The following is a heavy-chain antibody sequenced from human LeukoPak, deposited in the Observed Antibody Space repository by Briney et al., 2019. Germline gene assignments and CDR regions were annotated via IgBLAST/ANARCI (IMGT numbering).Heavy chain of an antibody. V-gene: IGHV4-34*01. Sequence: PSETLSLTCAVYGGSFSGYYWSWLRQPPGKGLEWIGEINHSGSTNYNPSLKSRVTISVDTSKNQFSLKLSSVTAADTAVYYCARGLRYPFTTDLDYWGQGTLVTVSS. CDR3: ARGLRYPFTTDLDY. D-gene: IGHD2/OR15-2a*01. J-gene: IGHJ4*02. CDR1: GGSFSGYY. CDR2: INHSGST.